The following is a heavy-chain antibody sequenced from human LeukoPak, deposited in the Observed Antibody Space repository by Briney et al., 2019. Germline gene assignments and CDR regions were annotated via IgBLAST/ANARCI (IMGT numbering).Heavy chain of an antibody. Sequence: GGSLRLSCAASGFTFSRSWMSWVRQAPGKGLEWVANIKQDGNEKYYVDSVKGRFTISRDNAKNSLYLQMNSLRAEDTALYYCAKDSENTGYCSGGSCYTFDYWGQGTLVTVSS. V-gene: IGHV3-7*03. D-gene: IGHD2-15*01. CDR3: AKDSENTGYCSGGSCYTFDY. J-gene: IGHJ4*02. CDR2: IKQDGNEK. CDR1: GFTFSRSW.